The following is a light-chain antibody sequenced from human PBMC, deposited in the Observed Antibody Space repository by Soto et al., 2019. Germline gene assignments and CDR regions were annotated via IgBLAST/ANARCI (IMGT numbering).Light chain of an antibody. J-gene: IGKJ3*01. CDR2: GAS. CDR1: QSVSSSY. Sequence: EIVLTQSPCTLSLSPGERATLSWRASQSVSSSYLAWYQQKPGQAPRLLIFGASSRATGIPDRFSGSGSGTDFTLTISRLEPEDFAVYYCHQYGLSPPYTFGPGTKVDIK. CDR3: HQYGLSPPYT. V-gene: IGKV3-20*01.